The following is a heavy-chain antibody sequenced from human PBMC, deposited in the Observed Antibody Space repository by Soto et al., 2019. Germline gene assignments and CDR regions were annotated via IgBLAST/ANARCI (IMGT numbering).Heavy chain of an antibody. J-gene: IGHJ5*02. D-gene: IGHD3-10*01. Sequence: SETLSLTCAVSGGSISSGGYSWSWIRQPPGKGLEWIGYIYHSGSTYYNPSLKSRVTISVDRSKNQFSLKLSSVTAADTAVYYCARVNRFGELLDWFDPWGQGTLVTVSS. V-gene: IGHV4-30-2*01. CDR3: ARVNRFGELLDWFDP. CDR1: GGSISSGGYS. CDR2: IYHSGST.